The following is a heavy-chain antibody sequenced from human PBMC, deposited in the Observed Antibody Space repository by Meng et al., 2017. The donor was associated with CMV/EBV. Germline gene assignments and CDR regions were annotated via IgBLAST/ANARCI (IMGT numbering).Heavy chain of an antibody. CDR3: ARLGSTDDY. CDR2: INPNSGGT. D-gene: IGHD2-15*01. V-gene: IGHV1-2*02. CDR1: GYTFTGYY. J-gene: IGHJ4*02. Sequence: VQLVRCRAGVKKPWASVKVSCKASGYTFTGYYMHWGRQAPGQGLEWMGWINPNSGGTNYAQKFQGRVTMTRDTSISTAYMELSRLRSDDTAVYYCARLGSTDDYWGQGTLVTVSS.